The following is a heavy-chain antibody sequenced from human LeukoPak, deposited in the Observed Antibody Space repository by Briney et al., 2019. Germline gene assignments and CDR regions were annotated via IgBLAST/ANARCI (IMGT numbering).Heavy chain of an antibody. CDR2: INPNSGGT. V-gene: IGHV1-2*04. CDR1: GYTFTGYY. J-gene: IGHJ4*02. D-gene: IGHD5-24*01. Sequence: ASVKVSCKASGYTFTGYYMHWVRRAPGQGLEWMGWINPNSGGTNYAQKFQGWVTMTRDTSISTAYMELSRLRSDDTAVYYCARAAMNLDGYNWWYFDYWGQGTLVTVSS. CDR3: ARAAMNLDGYNWWYFDY.